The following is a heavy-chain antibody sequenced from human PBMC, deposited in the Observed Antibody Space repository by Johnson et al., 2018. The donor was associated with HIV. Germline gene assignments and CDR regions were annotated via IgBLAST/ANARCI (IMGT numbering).Heavy chain of an antibody. CDR1: GFTFDDYA. V-gene: IGHV3-23*04. CDR2: ISGSGGGK. D-gene: IGHD1-26*01. CDR3: AKDCLRWSYCDAVDI. Sequence: EVQLVESGGGLVQPGRSLRLSCAASGFTFDDYAMHWVRQAPGKGLAWVAAISGSGGGKYYADSVKGRFTISRDKSKNTLYLQMNSLRPEETAVYFCAKDCLRWSYCDAVDIWGQGTMVTVSS. J-gene: IGHJ3*02.